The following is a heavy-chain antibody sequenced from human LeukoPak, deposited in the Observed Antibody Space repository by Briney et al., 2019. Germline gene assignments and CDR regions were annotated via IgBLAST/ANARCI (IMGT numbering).Heavy chain of an antibody. CDR2: IKSDGSST. Sequence: GGSLRLSCAASGFTFSSYWMHWVRQAAGKGLVWVSRIKSDGSSTSYADSVKGRFTISRDNAKNTLFLQVNSLRAEDTAVYYCARSVNVDSAFDYWGQGTLVTVSS. CDR1: GFTFSSYW. V-gene: IGHV3-74*01. D-gene: IGHD5-12*01. CDR3: ARSVNVDSAFDY. J-gene: IGHJ4*02.